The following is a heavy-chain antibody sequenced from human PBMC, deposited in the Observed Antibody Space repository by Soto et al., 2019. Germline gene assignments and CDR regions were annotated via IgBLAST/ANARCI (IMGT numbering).Heavy chain of an antibody. CDR3: ATFFNYDFWSGYYKNYYYYGMDV. D-gene: IGHD3-3*01. CDR2: IDPSDSYT. CDR1: GYSFTIYC. V-gene: IGHV5-10-1*01. Sequence: PGESLKISCKGSGYSFTIYCISWVLQMPGKGLEWMGRIDPSDSYTNYSPSFQGHVTISADKSISTAYLQWSSLKASTTAMYYCATFFNYDFWSGYYKNYYYYGMDVWGQGTTVTVSS. J-gene: IGHJ6*02.